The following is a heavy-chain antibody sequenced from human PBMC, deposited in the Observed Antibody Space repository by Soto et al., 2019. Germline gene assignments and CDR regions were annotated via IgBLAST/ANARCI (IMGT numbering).Heavy chain of an antibody. CDR1: GFSFSSYG. J-gene: IGHJ5*02. CDR3: GKYRAYGDHRDWFDP. V-gene: IGHV3-30*18. D-gene: IGHD4-17*01. CDR2: ISYHGVNK. Sequence: QVQLVESGGGVVYPGRSLRLSCTASGFSFSSYGVHWVRQAPGKGLEWVAVISYHGVNKYYADSVNGRFTISRDNSKNMVFLQMNSLRVEDTAVYYCGKYRAYGDHRDWFDPWGQGTLVTVSS.